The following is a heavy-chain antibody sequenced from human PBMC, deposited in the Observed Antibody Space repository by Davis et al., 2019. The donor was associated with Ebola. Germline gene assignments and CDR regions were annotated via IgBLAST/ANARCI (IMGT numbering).Heavy chain of an antibody. J-gene: IGHJ6*04. D-gene: IGHD3-22*01. V-gene: IGHV4-34*01. Sequence: MPSETLSLTCAVYGGSFSGYYWSWIRQPPGKGLEWIGEINHSGSTNYNPSLKSRVTISVETSKNQFSLKLSSVTAADTAVYYCARNSHLTMIVVYAPGGMDVWGKGTTVTVSS. CDR1: GGSFSGYY. CDR3: ARNSHLTMIVVYAPGGMDV. CDR2: INHSGST.